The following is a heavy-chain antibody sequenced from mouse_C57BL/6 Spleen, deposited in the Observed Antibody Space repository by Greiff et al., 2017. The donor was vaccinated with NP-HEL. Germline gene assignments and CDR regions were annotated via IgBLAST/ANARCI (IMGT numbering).Heavy chain of an antibody. CDR3: ARRSGFTTVFDY. CDR2: IYPGDGDT. Sequence: QVQLQQSGPELVKPGASVKISCKASGYAFSSSWMNWVKQRPGKGLEWIGRIYPGDGDTNYNGKFKGKATLTADKSSSTAYMQLSSLTSEDSAVYYCARRSGFTTVFDYWGQGTTLTVSS. CDR1: GYAFSSSW. J-gene: IGHJ2*01. V-gene: IGHV1-82*01. D-gene: IGHD1-1*01.